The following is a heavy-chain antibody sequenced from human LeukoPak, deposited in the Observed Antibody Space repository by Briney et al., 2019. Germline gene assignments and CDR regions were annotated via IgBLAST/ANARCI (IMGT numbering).Heavy chain of an antibody. CDR1: GYTFTGYY. D-gene: IGHD2-2*01. V-gene: IGHV1-2*02. CDR2: INPNSGGT. Sequence: ASVKVSCKASGYTFTGYYMHWVRQAPGQGLEWMGWINPNSGGTNYAQKFQGRVTMTRDTSISTAYMELNRLRSDDTAVYYCARDQVPAAMDPDWFDPWGQGTLVTVSS. CDR3: ARDQVPAAMDPDWFDP. J-gene: IGHJ5*02.